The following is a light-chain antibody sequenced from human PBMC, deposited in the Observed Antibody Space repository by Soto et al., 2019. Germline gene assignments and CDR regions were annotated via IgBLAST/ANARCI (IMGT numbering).Light chain of an antibody. CDR1: HSVSSSY. CDR2: GAS. J-gene: IGKJ1*01. V-gene: IGKV3-20*01. CDR3: QHYNNWPPWT. Sequence: EIVVTQSPCTLSLSPGERATLSCRASHSVSSSYLGWYQQKPGQAPRLLIYGASSRATGIPDRFSGSGSGTDFTLTISRLEPEDFAIYYCQHYNNWPPWTFGQGTKVDI.